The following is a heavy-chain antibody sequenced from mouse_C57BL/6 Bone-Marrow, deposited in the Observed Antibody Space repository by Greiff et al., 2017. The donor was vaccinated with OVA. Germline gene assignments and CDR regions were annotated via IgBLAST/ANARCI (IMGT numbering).Heavy chain of an antibody. Sequence: QVQLQQSGAELVKPGASVKISCKASGYAFSSYWMNWVKQRPGKGLEWIGQISPGDGDTNYNGQFKGKATLHAAKPSSTAYMQLSSLTSEVSAVDFCAILYYGRSYWGKGTTRTVAS. V-gene: IGHV1-80*01. CDR3: AILYYGRSY. CDR2: ISPGDGDT. D-gene: IGHD1-1*01. J-gene: IGHJ2*01. CDR1: GYAFSSYW.